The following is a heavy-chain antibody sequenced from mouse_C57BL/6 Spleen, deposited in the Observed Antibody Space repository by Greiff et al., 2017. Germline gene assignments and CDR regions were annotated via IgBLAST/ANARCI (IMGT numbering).Heavy chain of an antibody. D-gene: IGHD2-2*01. CDR3: ARWLPYYYAMDY. CDR2: INPSTGGT. Sequence: EVQLQQSGPELVKPGASVKISCKASGYSFTGYYMNWVKQSPEKSLEWIGEINPSTGGTTYNQKFKAKATLTVDKSSSTAYMQLKSLTSEDSAVYYCARWLPYYYAMDYWGQGTSVTVSS. CDR1: GYSFTGYY. J-gene: IGHJ4*01. V-gene: IGHV1-42*01.